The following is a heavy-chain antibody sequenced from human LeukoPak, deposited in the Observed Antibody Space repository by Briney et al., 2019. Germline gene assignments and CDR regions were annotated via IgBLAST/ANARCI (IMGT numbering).Heavy chain of an antibody. V-gene: IGHV3-33*01. Sequence: GGSLRLSCAASGFTFSSYGMHWVRQAPGKGLEWVAVIWYDGSNKYCADSVKGRFTISRDNSKNTLYLQMNSLRAEDTAVYYCARAPYDYVWGSYRPILPFDYWGQGTLVTVSS. D-gene: IGHD3-16*02. CDR2: IWYDGSNK. CDR1: GFTFSSYG. CDR3: ARAPYDYVWGSYRPILPFDY. J-gene: IGHJ4*02.